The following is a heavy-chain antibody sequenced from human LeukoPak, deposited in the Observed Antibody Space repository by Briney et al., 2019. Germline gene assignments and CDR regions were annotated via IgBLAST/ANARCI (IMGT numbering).Heavy chain of an antibody. CDR3: ARLGYCGGDCYSSYYYYYYGMDV. CDR2: IWYDGSNK. J-gene: IGHJ6*02. CDR1: GFTFSSYG. D-gene: IGHD2-21*02. V-gene: IGHV3-33*01. Sequence: GRSLRLSCAASGFTFSSYGMHWVRRAPGKGLEWVAVIWYDGSNKYYADSVKGRFTISRDDSKNTLYLQMNSLRAEDTAVYYCARLGYCGGDCYSSYYYYYYGMDVWGQGTTVTVSS.